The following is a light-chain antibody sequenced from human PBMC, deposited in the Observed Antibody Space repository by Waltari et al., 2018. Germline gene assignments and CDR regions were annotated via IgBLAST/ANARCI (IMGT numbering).Light chain of an antibody. Sequence: EIVLTQSPGTLSSSPGERATLSCRASQSVGKYFAWYQQKPGQAPRLLLYHASNRATGIPDRFSGSGSGTDFSLTISRLEPEDFAIYFCQKYDSLPATFGQGTKVEIK. J-gene: IGKJ1*01. V-gene: IGKV3-20*01. CDR2: HAS. CDR3: QKYDSLPAT. CDR1: QSVGKY.